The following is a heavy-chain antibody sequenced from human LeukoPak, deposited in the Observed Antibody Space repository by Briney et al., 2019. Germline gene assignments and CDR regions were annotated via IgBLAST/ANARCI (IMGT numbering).Heavy chain of an antibody. D-gene: IGHD2-15*01. J-gene: IGHJ4*02. Sequence: SETLSLTCTVSGGSISSSSYYWGWVRRHPGKGLEWIGSIHYSGSTYYNPSLKSRLTMSVDTSKNQFSLKLSSVTAADTAVYYCASYCSGGTCYLGFDYWGQGTLVTVSS. CDR3: ASYCSGGTCYLGFDY. CDR2: IHYSGST. CDR1: GGSISSSSYY. V-gene: IGHV4-39*01.